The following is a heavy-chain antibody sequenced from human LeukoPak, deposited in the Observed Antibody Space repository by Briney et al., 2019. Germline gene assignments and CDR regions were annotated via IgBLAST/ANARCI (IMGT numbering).Heavy chain of an antibody. D-gene: IGHD5-18*01. Sequence: GGSLRLSCAASGFTFSSYAMHWVRQAPGKGLEWVAVISYDGSNKYYADSVKGRFTISRDNSKNTLYLQMNSLRAEDTAVYYCARSLSHTAMAVLYWGQGTLVTVSS. J-gene: IGHJ4*02. V-gene: IGHV3-30*14. CDR3: ARSLSHTAMAVLY. CDR2: ISYDGSNK. CDR1: GFTFSSYA.